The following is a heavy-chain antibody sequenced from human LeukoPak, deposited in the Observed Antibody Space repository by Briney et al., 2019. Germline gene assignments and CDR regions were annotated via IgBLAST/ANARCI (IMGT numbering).Heavy chain of an antibody. J-gene: IGHJ5*02. CDR1: GYSFTSYW. V-gene: IGHV5-51*01. Sequence: GESLKISCKGSGYSFTSYWIGWVRQMPGKGLEWMGIIYPADSDTRYSPSFQGQVTISADRSISTAYLQWSSLKASDTAMYYCARRDDYGDYGGYNWFDPWGQGTLVTVSS. D-gene: IGHD4-17*01. CDR3: ARRDDYGDYGGYNWFDP. CDR2: IYPADSDT.